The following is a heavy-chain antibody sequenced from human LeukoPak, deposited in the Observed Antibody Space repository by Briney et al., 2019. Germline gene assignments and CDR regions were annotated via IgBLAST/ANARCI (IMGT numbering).Heavy chain of an antibody. V-gene: IGHV1-69*04. CDR3: ARMGYCSGGSCGGGDY. CDR1: GGTFSSYA. D-gene: IGHD2-15*01. CDR2: IIPILGIA. J-gene: IGHJ4*02. Sequence: ASVKVSCKASGGTFSSYAISWVRQAPGQGLEWMGRIIPILGIANYAQKFQGRVTITADKSTSTAYMELSSLRSEDTAVYYCARMGYCSGGSCGGGDYWGQGTLVTVSS.